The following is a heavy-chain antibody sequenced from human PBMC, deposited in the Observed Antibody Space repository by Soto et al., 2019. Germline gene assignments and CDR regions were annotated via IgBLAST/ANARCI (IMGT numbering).Heavy chain of an antibody. CDR1: GGTFSIYA. Sequence: ASVKVSCTDSGGTFSIYAISWVRQAPGQGLEWMGGIIPIFGTANYAQKFQGRVTITADESTSTAYMELSSLRSEDTAVYYCARVVTDYYGSGSYYKANWFDPWGQGTLVTVSS. D-gene: IGHD3-10*01. CDR3: ARVVTDYYGSGSYYKANWFDP. V-gene: IGHV1-69*13. CDR2: IIPIFGTA. J-gene: IGHJ5*02.